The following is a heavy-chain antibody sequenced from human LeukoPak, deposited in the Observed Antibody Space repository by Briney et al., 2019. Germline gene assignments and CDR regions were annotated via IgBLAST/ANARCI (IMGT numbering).Heavy chain of an antibody. CDR2: INPNSGNT. V-gene: IGHV1-8*03. CDR3: VREGLDY. CDR1: GYTFTGYY. Sequence: ASVKVSCKASGYTFTGYYMHWVRQAPGQGLEWMGWINPNSGNTGYAQTLQGRVTITSNTSISTAYMELSSLRSEDTAVYYCVREGLDYWGQGTLVTVSS. J-gene: IGHJ4*02.